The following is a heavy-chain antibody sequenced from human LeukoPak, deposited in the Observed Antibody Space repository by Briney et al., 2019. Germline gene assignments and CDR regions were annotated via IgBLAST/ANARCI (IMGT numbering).Heavy chain of an antibody. Sequence: ASVKVSCTASGYTFTCYYMHWVRQAPGQGLEWMGWINPNSGGTNYAQKFQGRVTMTRDTSISTAYMELSRLRSDDTAVYYCARERSRASTGTLGYWGQGTLVTVSS. V-gene: IGHV1-2*02. CDR1: GYTFTCYY. CDR2: INPNSGGT. J-gene: IGHJ4*02. D-gene: IGHD1-1*01. CDR3: ARERSRASTGTLGY.